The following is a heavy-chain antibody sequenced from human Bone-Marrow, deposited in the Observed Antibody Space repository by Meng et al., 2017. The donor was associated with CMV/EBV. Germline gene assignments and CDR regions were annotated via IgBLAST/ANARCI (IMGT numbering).Heavy chain of an antibody. CDR2: IYYSGST. V-gene: IGHV4-39*07. CDR1: GGSISSSSYY. J-gene: IGHJ6*02. CDR3: ARGHEHYGMDV. Sequence: SETLSLTCTVSGGSISSSSYYWGWIRQPPGKGLEWIGTIYYSGSTYYNPSLKSRVTISVDTSKNQLSLKLSSVTAADTAVYYCARGHEHYGMDVWGQGTTVTVSS.